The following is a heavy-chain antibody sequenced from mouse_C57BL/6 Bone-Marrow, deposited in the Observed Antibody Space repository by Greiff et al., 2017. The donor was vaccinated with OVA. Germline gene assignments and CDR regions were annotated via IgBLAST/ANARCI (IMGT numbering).Heavy chain of an antibody. D-gene: IGHD2-1*01. CDR2: IFPGSGST. CDR1: GYTFTDYY. V-gene: IGHV1-75*01. Sequence: VKLMESGPELVKPGASVKISCKASGYTFTDYYINWVKQRPGQGLEWIGWIFPGSGSTYYKEKFKGKATLTVDNSSSTAYMLLSSLTSEDSAVDVCASSFYGNHAMDYWGQGTSVTVSS. CDR3: ASSFYGNHAMDY. J-gene: IGHJ4*01.